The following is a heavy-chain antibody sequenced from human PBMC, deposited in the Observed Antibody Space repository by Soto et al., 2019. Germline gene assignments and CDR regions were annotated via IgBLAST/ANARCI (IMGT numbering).Heavy chain of an antibody. J-gene: IGHJ6*02. CDR2: INHSGST. V-gene: IGHV4-34*01. CDR3: ARDLPPGYCNTHYYYYYGMDV. D-gene: IGHD2-2*03. Sequence: SETLSLTCAVYGGSFSGYYWGWIRQPPGKGLEWIGEINHSGSTNYNPSLKSRVTISVDTSKNQFSLKLSSVTAADTAVYYCARDLPPGYCNTHYYYYYGMDVWGQG. CDR1: GGSFSGYY.